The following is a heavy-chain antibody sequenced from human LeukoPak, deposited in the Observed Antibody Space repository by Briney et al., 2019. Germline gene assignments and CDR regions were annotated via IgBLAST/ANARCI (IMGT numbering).Heavy chain of an antibody. Sequence: SETLSLTCTVSGGSISSYYWSWIRQPPGKGLEWIGYIYYSGSTNCNPSLKSRVTISVDTSKNQFSLKLSSVTAADTAVYYCARGRYYYDSSGYYRDDYFDYWGQGTLVTVSS. J-gene: IGHJ4*02. CDR1: GGSISSYY. D-gene: IGHD3-22*01. CDR2: IYYSGST. V-gene: IGHV4-59*01. CDR3: ARGRYYYDSSGYYRDDYFDY.